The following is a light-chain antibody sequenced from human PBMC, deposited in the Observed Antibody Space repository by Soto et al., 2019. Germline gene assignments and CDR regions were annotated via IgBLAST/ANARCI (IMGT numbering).Light chain of an antibody. J-gene: IGKJ3*01. Sequence: DIQMTQSPSSLSASVGDRVSITCRASQSICSHLNWYQHKPGKAPKVLIYAASSLQGGVPSRFSGSGSGIDFTLTIKSLQPEDFATYYCQQSFSSPFTFGPGTKVDVK. CDR3: QQSFSSPFT. V-gene: IGKV1-39*01. CDR1: QSICSH. CDR2: AAS.